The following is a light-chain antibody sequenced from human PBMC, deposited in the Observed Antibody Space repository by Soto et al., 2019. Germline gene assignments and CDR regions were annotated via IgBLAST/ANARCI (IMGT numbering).Light chain of an antibody. CDR1: QSIGRSY. J-gene: IGKJ5*01. Sequence: EMVFAHSPGTLSLSTGDRATLSFSPSQSIGRSYLAWYQKKNAQAPRLLIFGASTRATGSPERLSGGGYGTDLTITISRMETEDFEVYYCQQYGYYPITFGQGTRLEIK. CDR2: GAS. CDR3: QQYGYYPIT. V-gene: IGKV3-20*01.